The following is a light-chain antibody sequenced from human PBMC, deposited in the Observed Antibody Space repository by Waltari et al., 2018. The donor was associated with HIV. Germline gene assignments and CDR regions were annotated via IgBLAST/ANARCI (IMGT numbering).Light chain of an antibody. CDR2: AAS. V-gene: IGKV1-39*01. CDR1: QSISGY. J-gene: IGKJ2*01. CDR3: QQSYRTPYT. Sequence: EIQMTQSQSSLSASVGDRVTITCRASQSISGYLNWYQQKPGKAPKILIYAASNLQSGVPTRFSGSASGTDFTLTSSSLQPEDVASYYCQQSYRTPYTFGQGTKLEIK.